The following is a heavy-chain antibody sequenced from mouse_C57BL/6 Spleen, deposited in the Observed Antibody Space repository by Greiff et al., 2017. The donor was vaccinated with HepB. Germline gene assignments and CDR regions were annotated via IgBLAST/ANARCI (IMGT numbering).Heavy chain of an antibody. Sequence: VQLQQSGAELVKPGASVKMSCKASGYTFTTYPIEWMKQNHGKSLEWIGNFHPYNGDTKYNEKFKGKATLTVEKSSRTVYLEISRLTSDDSAVYYCARGYYGSSPYWYFDVWGTGTTVTVSS. D-gene: IGHD1-1*01. CDR3: ARGYYGSSPYWYFDV. CDR2: FHPYNGDT. CDR1: GYTFTTYP. J-gene: IGHJ1*03. V-gene: IGHV1-47*01.